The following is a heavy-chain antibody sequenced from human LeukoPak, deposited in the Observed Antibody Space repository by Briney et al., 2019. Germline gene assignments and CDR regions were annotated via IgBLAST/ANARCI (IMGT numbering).Heavy chain of an antibody. CDR2: IYGGGPT. J-gene: IGHJ3*02. D-gene: IGHD1-14*01. Sequence: GGSLRLSCAASGFTVSRNYMSWVRQAPGRGLGCVSVIYGGGPTYYADSVKGRFTISRDTSKNTLYLQMNSLRAEDTAVYFCARDLGIAGTTHAFDIWGQGTMVTVSS. CDR1: GFTVSRNY. CDR3: ARDLGIAGTTHAFDI. V-gene: IGHV3-53*01.